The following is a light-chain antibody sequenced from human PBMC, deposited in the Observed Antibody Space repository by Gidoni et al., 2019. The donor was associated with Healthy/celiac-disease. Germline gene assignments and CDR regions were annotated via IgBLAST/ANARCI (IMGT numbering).Light chain of an antibody. Sequence: DIQMTQSPSTLSASVGDRVTITCRASQSISSWLAWYQQKPGKAPKLLIYDASSLESGVPSRFSGSGSGTEFTLTISSLQPDDVATYYCQQYNSYSTWTFXXXTKVEIK. CDR3: QQYNSYSTWT. CDR1: QSISSW. V-gene: IGKV1-5*01. CDR2: DAS. J-gene: IGKJ1*01.